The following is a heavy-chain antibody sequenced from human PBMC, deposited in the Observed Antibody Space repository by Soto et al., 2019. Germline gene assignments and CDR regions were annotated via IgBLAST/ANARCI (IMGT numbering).Heavy chain of an antibody. J-gene: IGHJ6*02. Sequence: GGSLRLSCSASGFTFSSYAMHWVRQAPGKGLEYVSAISSNGGSTYYADSVKGRFTISRDNSKNTLYLQMSSLRAEDTAVYYCVKDSSGITIFGGVISLGGFAYSGMDVWGQGTTVTVSS. CDR1: GFTFSSYA. CDR3: VKDSSGITIFGGVISLGGFAYSGMDV. D-gene: IGHD3-3*01. CDR2: ISSNGGST. V-gene: IGHV3-64D*08.